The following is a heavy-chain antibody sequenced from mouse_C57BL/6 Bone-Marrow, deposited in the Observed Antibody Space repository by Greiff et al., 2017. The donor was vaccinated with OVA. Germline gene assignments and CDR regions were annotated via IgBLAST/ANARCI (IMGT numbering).Heavy chain of an antibody. CDR3: ATYYSNFYCYFDV. J-gene: IGHJ1*03. D-gene: IGHD2-5*01. Sequence: VQLQQSGPELVKPGASVKMSCKASGYAFSSSRMNWVKQRPGKGLEWIGRIYPGDGDTNYNGKFKGKAPLTAETSSSTASMPLSNLTSDDSAVYFCATYYSNFYCYFDVWGTGTTVTVSS. CDR1: GYAFSSSR. V-gene: IGHV1-82*01. CDR2: IYPGDGDT.